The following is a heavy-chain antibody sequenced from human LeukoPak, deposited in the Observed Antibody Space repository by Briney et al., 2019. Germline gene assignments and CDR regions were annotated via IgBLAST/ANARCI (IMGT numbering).Heavy chain of an antibody. Sequence: GGSLRLSCAASGFSFSIYSMNWVRQAPGKGLEWVAVISYDGSNKYYADSVKGRFTISRDNSKNTLYLQMNSLRAEDTAVYYCAVSTVTTYGAFDIWGQGTMVTVSS. J-gene: IGHJ3*02. CDR1: GFSFSIYS. V-gene: IGHV3-30*03. CDR3: AVSTVTTYGAFDI. D-gene: IGHD4-17*01. CDR2: ISYDGSNK.